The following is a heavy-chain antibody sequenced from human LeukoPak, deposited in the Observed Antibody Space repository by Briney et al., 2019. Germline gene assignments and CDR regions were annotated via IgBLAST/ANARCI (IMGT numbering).Heavy chain of an antibody. V-gene: IGHV1-69*04. CDR1: GGTFSSYA. D-gene: IGHD3-22*01. Sequence: SVKVSCKASGGTFSSYAISWVRQAPGQGLEWMGRIIPILGIANYAQKFQGRVTITADKSTSTAYMELSSLRSEDTAVYYCARDLPKAYYYDSSGYYDYWGQGTLVTVSS. CDR2: IIPILGIA. J-gene: IGHJ4*02. CDR3: ARDLPKAYYYDSSGYYDY.